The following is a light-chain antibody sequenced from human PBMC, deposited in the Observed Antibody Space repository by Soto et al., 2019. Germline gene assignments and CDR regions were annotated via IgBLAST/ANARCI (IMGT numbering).Light chain of an antibody. J-gene: IGKJ1*01. CDR2: GAF. CDR3: QQYHKSPRT. CDR1: QTVGGDY. Sequence: EILLTQSPGTLSLSPGERATLSCRASQTVGGDYLAWYQQKPGQAPRLLIYGAFNRAAGTPDRFSGSGSGTDFTLTITRLEPEDFAVYYCQQYHKSPRTFGQGTKV. V-gene: IGKV3-20*01.